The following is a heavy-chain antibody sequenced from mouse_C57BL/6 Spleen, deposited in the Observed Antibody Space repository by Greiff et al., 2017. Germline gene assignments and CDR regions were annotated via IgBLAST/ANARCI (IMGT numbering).Heavy chain of an antibody. J-gene: IGHJ2*01. CDR2: IYPGSGST. Sequence: VQLQQSGAELVKPGASVKMSCKASGYTFTSYWITWVKQRPGQGLEWIGDIYPGSGSTNYNEKFKSKATLTVDTSSSTAYMQLSSLTSEDSAVYYCARRGWDDGRSFDYWGQGTTLTVSS. CDR1: GYTFTSYW. D-gene: IGHD4-1*01. V-gene: IGHV1-55*01. CDR3: ARRGWDDGRSFDY.